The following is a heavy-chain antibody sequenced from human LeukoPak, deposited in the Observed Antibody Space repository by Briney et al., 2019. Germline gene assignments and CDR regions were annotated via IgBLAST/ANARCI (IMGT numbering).Heavy chain of an antibody. V-gene: IGHV3-66*01. Sequence: PGGSLRLSCAASGFTFSSNSMSWVRQAPGKGLEWVSVVYSDGDTYYANSVRGRFTISRDNSKNTLYLQMNSLRAEDTAIYYCARDVSLAARPAFDSWGQGALVTVSS. D-gene: IGHD6-6*01. CDR2: VYSDGDT. CDR1: GFTFSSNS. CDR3: ARDVSLAARPAFDS. J-gene: IGHJ4*02.